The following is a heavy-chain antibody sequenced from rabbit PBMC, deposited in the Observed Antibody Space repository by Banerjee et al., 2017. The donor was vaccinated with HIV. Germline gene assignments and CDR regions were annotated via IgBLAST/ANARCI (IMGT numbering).Heavy chain of an antibody. CDR1: GFSFSSSYW. J-gene: IGHJ4*01. CDR2: IYTGSGSA. V-gene: IGHV1S45*01. D-gene: IGHD6-1*01. CDR3: AREESDGYAGDAYGNFNL. Sequence: QEQLEESGGDLVKPEGSLTLTCTASGFSFSSSYWLCWVRQAPGKGLEWIACIYTGSGSALYVSWAKGRFTISKTSSTTVTLQMTSLTAADTATYFCAREESDGYAGDAYGNFNLWGPGTLVTVS.